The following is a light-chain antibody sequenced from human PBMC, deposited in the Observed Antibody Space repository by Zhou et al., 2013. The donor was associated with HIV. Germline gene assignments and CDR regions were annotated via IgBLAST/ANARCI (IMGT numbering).Light chain of an antibody. CDR3: QHYYSYPWT. CDR1: QNVGPW. V-gene: IGKV1-5*03. Sequence: DIQMTQSPSTLSASIGDRVTITCRASQNVGPWLAWFQQKPGKAPRLLIHKTSTLESGVPSRFSGSGSGTDFTLTINCLQSEDFATYYCQHYYSYPWTFGQGTKVET. J-gene: IGKJ1*01. CDR2: KTS.